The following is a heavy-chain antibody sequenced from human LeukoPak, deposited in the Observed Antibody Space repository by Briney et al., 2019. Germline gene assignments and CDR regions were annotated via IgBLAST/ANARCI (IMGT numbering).Heavy chain of an antibody. J-gene: IGHJ4*02. Sequence: PGGSLRLSCAASGFTFSSHSMNWVRQAPGKGLEWVSSISPSGNYIYYADSVEGRFTISRDNAKNSLYLQMDSLRAEDTAVYYCARDHDYSWGQGTLVTVSS. V-gene: IGHV3-21*01. CDR3: ARDHDYS. CDR2: ISPSGNYI. D-gene: IGHD4-11*01. CDR1: GFTFSSHS.